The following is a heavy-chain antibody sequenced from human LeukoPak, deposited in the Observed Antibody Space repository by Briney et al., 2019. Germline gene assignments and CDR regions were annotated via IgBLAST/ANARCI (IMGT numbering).Heavy chain of an antibody. V-gene: IGHV3-23*01. D-gene: IGHD5-24*01. CDR3: ARGVATIDY. J-gene: IGHJ4*02. CDR2: ISGSGGST. Sequence: PGGSLRLSCAASGFTFSSYAMSWVRQAPGKGLEWVSAISGSGGSTYYADSVKGRFTVSRDNARNSLYLQMNSLRAEDTAVYYCARGVATIDYWGQGTLVTVSS. CDR1: GFTFSSYA.